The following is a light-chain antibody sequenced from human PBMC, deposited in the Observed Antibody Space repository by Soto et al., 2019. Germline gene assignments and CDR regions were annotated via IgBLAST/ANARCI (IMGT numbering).Light chain of an antibody. CDR2: GAS. CDR1: QSVSSSY. CDR3: HQRQRWPRT. J-gene: IGKJ1*01. V-gene: IGKV3D-20*02. Sequence: IVLTQSPGTLSLSPGERATLSCRASQSVSSSYLAWYHQKPGQAPRLLIFGASSRATGIPDRFSGSGSGTDFTLTISDVQPEDFAVYYCHQRQRWPRTFGQGTKVDIK.